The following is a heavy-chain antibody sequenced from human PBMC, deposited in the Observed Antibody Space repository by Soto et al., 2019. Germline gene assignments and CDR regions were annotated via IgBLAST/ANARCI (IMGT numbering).Heavy chain of an antibody. CDR2: ISSNGGST. CDR3: ASSKVNFWSGYYTFDY. V-gene: IGHV3-64*01. Sequence: EVQLVESGGGLVQPGGSLRLSCAASGFTFSSYAMHWVRQAPGKGLEYVSAISSNGGSTYYANSVKGRFTISRDNSENTLYLQMGSLRAEDMAVYYCASSKVNFWSGYYTFDYWGQGTLVTVSS. D-gene: IGHD3-3*01. CDR1: GFTFSSYA. J-gene: IGHJ4*02.